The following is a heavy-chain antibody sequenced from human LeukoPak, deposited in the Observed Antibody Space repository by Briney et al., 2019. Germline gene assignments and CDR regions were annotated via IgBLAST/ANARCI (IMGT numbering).Heavy chain of an antibody. D-gene: IGHD4-17*01. CDR3: ARGAPTVTTYYFDY. CDR2: IYHSGST. CDR1: GGSISSGGYS. V-gene: IGHV4-30-2*01. Sequence: SQTLSLTCAVSGGSISSGGYSWRWIRQPPGKGLEWIGYIYHSGSTYYNPSLKSRVTISVDRSKNQFSLKLSSVTAADTAVYYCARGAPTVTTYYFDYWGQGTLVTVSS. J-gene: IGHJ4*02.